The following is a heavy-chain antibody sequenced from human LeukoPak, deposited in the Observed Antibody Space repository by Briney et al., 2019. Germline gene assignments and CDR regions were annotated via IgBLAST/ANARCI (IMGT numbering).Heavy chain of an antibody. V-gene: IGHV3-7*01. Sequence: PGGSLRLSCAASGFIFSNNWMSWVRQAPGKGLEWVANIKQDENTKYYVDSVKGRFTVSRDNAKNSLYLQMNSLRVVDTAIYYCAREGTGRGGFDYWGQGTLVTVSS. J-gene: IGHJ4*02. D-gene: IGHD3-10*01. CDR2: IKQDENTK. CDR1: GFIFSNNW. CDR3: AREGTGRGGFDY.